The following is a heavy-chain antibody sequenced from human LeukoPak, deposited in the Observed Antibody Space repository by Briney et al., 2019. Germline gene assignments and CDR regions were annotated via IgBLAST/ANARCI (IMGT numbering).Heavy chain of an antibody. V-gene: IGHV3-23*01. CDR1: GFTFTTYA. Sequence: PGGSLRLSCAASGFTFTTYAMSWVRQAPGKGLEWVSSVSKSDGTTYYADSVKGRFTISRDNSKNTLYLQMNSLRAEDTAVYYCAKGEVGATLFDWFDPWGQGTLVTVSS. D-gene: IGHD1-26*01. CDR3: AKGEVGATLFDWFDP. J-gene: IGHJ5*02. CDR2: VSKSDGTT.